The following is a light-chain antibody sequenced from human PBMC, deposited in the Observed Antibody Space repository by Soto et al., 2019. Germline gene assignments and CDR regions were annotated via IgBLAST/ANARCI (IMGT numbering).Light chain of an antibody. CDR2: GAS. V-gene: IGKV3-15*01. J-gene: IGKJ4*02. Sequence: IVMTQSPDTLSLSPGDRATLSCRASQNVATNMAWYQQKPGQPPRLLIHGASIRATGVPARFSGSGSGTEFTLTLDSLQSEYFAVFYCHHYPSGLRPFGGGTGGEV. CDR1: QNVATN. CDR3: HHYPSGLRP.